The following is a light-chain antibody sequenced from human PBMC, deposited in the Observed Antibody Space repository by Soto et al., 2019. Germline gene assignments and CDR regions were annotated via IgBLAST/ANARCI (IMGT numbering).Light chain of an antibody. V-gene: IGKV1-13*02. J-gene: IGKJ1*01. Sequence: IQMTQSPSSLSASVGDRVTITCRASQAIGNSLAWYQQKPGRAPKLLIYDASSLESGVPSRFSGSGSGTEFTLTISSLQPDDFATYYCQQYNSYMWTFGQGTKVDIK. CDR3: QQYNSYMWT. CDR1: QAIGNS. CDR2: DAS.